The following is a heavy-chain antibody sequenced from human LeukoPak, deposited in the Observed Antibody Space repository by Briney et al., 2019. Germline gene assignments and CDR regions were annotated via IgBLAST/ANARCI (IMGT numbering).Heavy chain of an antibody. Sequence: PSQTLSLTWTVSGGSISSGSYYWSWIRQPAGKGLEWIGRIYTSGSTNYNPSLKSRVTISIDTSKNQFSLKLSSVTAADTAVYYCVRWGQGSGSYVFDYWGQGTLVTVSS. CDR1: GGSISSGSYY. V-gene: IGHV4-61*02. J-gene: IGHJ4*02. CDR2: IYTSGST. CDR3: VRWGQGSGSYVFDY. D-gene: IGHD3-10*01.